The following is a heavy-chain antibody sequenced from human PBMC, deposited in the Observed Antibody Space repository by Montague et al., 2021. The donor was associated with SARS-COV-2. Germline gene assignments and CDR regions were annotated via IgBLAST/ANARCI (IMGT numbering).Heavy chain of an antibody. Sequence: SETLSLTCTVSGGSISGYHWSWLRQPPGKGLEWIAYIYYTGNTRYNPSLQSRVTISTDMSKNQFSLKVTSVSAADTAVYYCARTHAAGHKDYWGQGTMVTVSS. CDR1: GGSISGYH. D-gene: IGHD6-25*01. J-gene: IGHJ4*02. CDR3: ARTHAAGHKDY. V-gene: IGHV4-59*01. CDR2: IYYTGNT.